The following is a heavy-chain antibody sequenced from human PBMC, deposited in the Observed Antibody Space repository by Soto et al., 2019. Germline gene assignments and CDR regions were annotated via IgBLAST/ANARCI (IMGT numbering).Heavy chain of an antibody. CDR3: ASCGSSWYNWFDP. V-gene: IGHV1-69*02. Sequence: ASVKVSCKASGGTFSSYTISWVRQAPGQGLEWMGRIIPILGIANYAQKFQGRVTITADKSTSTAYMELSSLRSEDTAVYYCASCGSSWYNWFDPWGQGTLVNVSS. J-gene: IGHJ5*02. CDR2: IIPILGIA. CDR1: GGTFSSYT. D-gene: IGHD6-13*01.